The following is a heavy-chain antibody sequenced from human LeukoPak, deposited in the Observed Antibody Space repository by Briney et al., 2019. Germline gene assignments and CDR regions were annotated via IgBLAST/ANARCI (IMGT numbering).Heavy chain of an antibody. Sequence: SETLSLTCTVSGGSVSSGCYYWSWIRQPPGKGLEWIGYIYYSGSTNYNPSLKSRVTISVDTSKNQFSLKLSSVTAADTAVYYCARDKVVVVPAALTPQYYYYYGMDVWGKGTTVTVSS. CDR3: ARDKVVVVPAALTPQYYYYYGMDV. J-gene: IGHJ6*04. CDR2: IYYSGST. CDR1: GGSVSSGCYY. D-gene: IGHD2-2*01. V-gene: IGHV4-61*01.